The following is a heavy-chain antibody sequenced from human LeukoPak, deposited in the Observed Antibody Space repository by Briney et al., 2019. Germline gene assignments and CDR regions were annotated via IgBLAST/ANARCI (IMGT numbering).Heavy chain of an antibody. CDR1: GGSISSYY. J-gene: IGHJ4*02. CDR2: IYYSGST. D-gene: IGHD5-18*01. Sequence: SETLSLTCTVSGGSISSYYWSWIRQPPGKGLEWIGYIYYSGSTNYNPSLKSRVTISVDTSKNQFSLKLSSVTAADTAVYYCARHTAMVRFDYWGQGTLVTVFS. CDR3: ARHTAMVRFDY. V-gene: IGHV4-59*08.